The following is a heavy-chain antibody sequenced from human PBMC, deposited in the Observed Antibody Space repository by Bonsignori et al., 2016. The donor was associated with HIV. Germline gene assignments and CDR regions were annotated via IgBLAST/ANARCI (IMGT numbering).Heavy chain of an antibody. D-gene: IGHD3-9*01. Sequence: WIRQPPGKGLEWVSSISSSSSYIYYADSVKGRFTISRDNAKNSLYLQMNSLRAEDTAVYYCARGPYDILTGYSWGYYYYYMDVWGKGTTVTVSS. J-gene: IGHJ6*03. CDR2: ISSSSSYI. CDR3: ARGPYDILTGYSWGYYYYYMDV. V-gene: IGHV3-21*01.